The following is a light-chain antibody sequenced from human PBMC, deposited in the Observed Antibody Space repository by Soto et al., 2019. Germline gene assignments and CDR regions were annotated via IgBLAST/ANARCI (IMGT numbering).Light chain of an antibody. J-gene: IGLJ1*01. CDR3: SSYTNSSTRYV. Sequence: QSALTQPASVSGSPGQSITISCTGTSSDVGAYDYVSWYQQHPGKAPKLMIYDVSNRPSGVSNRFSGSKSDNTASLTISGLRAEDEANYYCSSYTNSSTRYVFGTGSKLTVL. V-gene: IGLV2-14*01. CDR2: DVS. CDR1: SSDVGAYDY.